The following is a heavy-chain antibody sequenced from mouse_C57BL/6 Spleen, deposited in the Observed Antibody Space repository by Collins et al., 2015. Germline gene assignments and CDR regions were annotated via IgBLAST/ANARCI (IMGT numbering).Heavy chain of an antibody. J-gene: IGHJ2*01. D-gene: IGHD1-1*01. CDR1: GYTFTSYW. Sequence: QVRTAAGLGRELVKPGASVKMSCKASGYTFTSYWITWVKQRPGQSLEWIGDIFPGSGSTNYNEKFKSKATLTGDTSSNTAYMQFSSLTSEDSAVYYCARRGSITTVVNYWGQGTTLTVSS. CDR3: ARRGSITTVVNY. V-gene: IGHV1-55*01. CDR2: IFPGSGST.